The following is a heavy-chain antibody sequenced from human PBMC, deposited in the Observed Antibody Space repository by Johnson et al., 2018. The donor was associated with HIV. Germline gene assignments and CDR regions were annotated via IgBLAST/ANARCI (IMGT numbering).Heavy chain of an antibody. D-gene: IGHD3-3*01. CDR3: AKASGNGYYVDAFDI. J-gene: IGHJ3*02. CDR1: GFIFDDYA. CDR2: INWNGGST. Sequence: VQLVESGGGVVRPGGSLRLSCATSGFIFDDYAMGWVRQAPGKGLEWVSGINWNGGSTGYADSMKGRFTISRDNSKNPLYMQMNSLRAEDTAVYYCAKASGNGYYVDAFDIWGQGTRVTVSS. V-gene: IGHV3-20*04.